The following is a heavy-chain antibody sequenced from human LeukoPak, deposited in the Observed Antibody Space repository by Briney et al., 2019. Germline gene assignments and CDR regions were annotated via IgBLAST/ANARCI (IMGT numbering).Heavy chain of an antibody. Sequence: SETLSLTCTVSGVSISSYYWSWIRQPPGKGLEWIVYIYYSGTTNYNPSLKSRVTISIDTSKNQFSLKLSSVTAADTAVYYCARHWEDDSSGYYFNWFDPWGQGTLVTVSS. D-gene: IGHD3-22*01. CDR1: GVSISSYY. CDR2: IYYSGTT. CDR3: ARHWEDDSSGYYFNWFDP. V-gene: IGHV4-59*08. J-gene: IGHJ5*02.